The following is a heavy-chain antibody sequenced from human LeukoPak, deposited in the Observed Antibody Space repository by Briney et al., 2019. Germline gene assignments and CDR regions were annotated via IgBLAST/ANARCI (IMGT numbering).Heavy chain of an antibody. CDR2: ISGSVGST. V-gene: IGHV3-23*01. CDR1: GFTFSSYA. J-gene: IGHJ2*01. Sequence: GGSLRLSCAASGFTFSSYAMSCVRQAPGKGLEWVSSISGSVGSTYYADSVKGPFTISRDNSKNTLYLKMNSLRAEDTGVYYCVKDSYGDYVSYFDLWGRGTLVTVSS. D-gene: IGHD4-17*01. CDR3: VKDSYGDYVSYFDL.